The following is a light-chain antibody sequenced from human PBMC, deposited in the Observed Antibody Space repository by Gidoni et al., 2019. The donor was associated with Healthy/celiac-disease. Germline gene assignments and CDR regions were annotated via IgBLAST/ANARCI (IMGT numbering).Light chain of an antibody. CDR2: EVS. CDR3: SSYTSSSTLV. CDR1: SSDVGGYNY. J-gene: IGLJ3*02. Sequence: QSALTQPAPVSGSPGPSITLSCTGTSSDVGGYNYVSWYQQHPGKAPKLMIYEVSNRPSGVPDRFSGSKSGNTASLTISGLQAEDEADYYCSSYTSSSTLVFGGGTKLTVL. V-gene: IGLV2-14*01.